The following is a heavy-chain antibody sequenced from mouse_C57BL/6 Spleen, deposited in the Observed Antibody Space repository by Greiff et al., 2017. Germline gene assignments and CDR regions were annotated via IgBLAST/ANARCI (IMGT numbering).Heavy chain of an antibody. Sequence: VQLQQPGAELVRPGSSVKLSCKASGYTFTSYWMHWVKQRPIQGLEWIGNIDPSDSETHYNQKFKDKATLTVDKSSSTAYMQLSSLTSEDSAVSYCARGFQYYFDYWGQGTTLTVSS. V-gene: IGHV1-52*01. J-gene: IGHJ2*01. CDR3: ARGFQYYFDY. CDR2: IDPSDSET. CDR1: GYTFTSYW.